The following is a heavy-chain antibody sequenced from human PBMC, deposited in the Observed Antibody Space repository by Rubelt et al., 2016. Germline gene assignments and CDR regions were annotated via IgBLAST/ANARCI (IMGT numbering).Heavy chain of an antibody. V-gene: IGHV3-30*03. CDR2: LSYDGSNK. CDR3: ARDTYNWNYGFDY. D-gene: IGHD1-7*01. CDR1: GFTFSSYG. J-gene: IGHJ4*02. Sequence: QVQLVESGGGVVQPGRSLRLSCAASGFTFSSYGMHWVRQAPGKGLEWVAVLSYDGSNKYYADSGKGRFTISRDNAKNTLYLQMKSLRAEDTAVYYCARDTYNWNYGFDYWGQGTLVTVSS.